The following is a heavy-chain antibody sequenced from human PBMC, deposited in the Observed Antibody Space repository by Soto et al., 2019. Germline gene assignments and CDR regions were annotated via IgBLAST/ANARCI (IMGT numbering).Heavy chain of an antibody. Sequence: GASVKVSCKASGGTFSSYASSWVRQAPGQGLEWMGGIIPIFGTANYAQKFQGRVTITADESTSTAYMELSSLRSEDTAVYYCAGIKDNNESSGYSLDYWGQGPLAPGPS. V-gene: IGHV1-69*13. CDR1: GGTFSSYA. CDR3: AGIKDNNESSGYSLDY. J-gene: IGHJ4*02. CDR2: IIPIFGTA. D-gene: IGHD3-22*01.